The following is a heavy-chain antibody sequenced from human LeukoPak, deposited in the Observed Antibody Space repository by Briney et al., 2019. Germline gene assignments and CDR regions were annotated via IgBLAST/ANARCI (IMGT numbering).Heavy chain of an antibody. D-gene: IGHD3-22*01. CDR2: ISYDGSNK. Sequence: PGGSLRLSCAASGFTFSSYGMHWVRQAPGKGLEWVAVISYDGSNKYYADSVKGRFTISRDNSKNTLYLQMNSLRAEDTAVYYCAKFYDSSGLDYWGQGTLVTVSS. J-gene: IGHJ4*02. CDR3: AKFYDSSGLDY. CDR1: GFTFSSYG. V-gene: IGHV3-30*18.